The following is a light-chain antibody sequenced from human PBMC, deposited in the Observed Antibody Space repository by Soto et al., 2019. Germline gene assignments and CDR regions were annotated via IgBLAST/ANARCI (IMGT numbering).Light chain of an antibody. CDR1: QSVSSR. Sequence: DIVLTQSPGTLSLSPVYRSTLSCMASQSVSSRLAWYQHKPGQAPRLLIYGASSRATGIPDRFSGGGSGTDFTLTISRLEPEDFAVYYCQQYNYSPWTYGQGTKVDIK. CDR2: GAS. CDR3: QQYNYSPWT. V-gene: IGKV3-20*01. J-gene: IGKJ1*01.